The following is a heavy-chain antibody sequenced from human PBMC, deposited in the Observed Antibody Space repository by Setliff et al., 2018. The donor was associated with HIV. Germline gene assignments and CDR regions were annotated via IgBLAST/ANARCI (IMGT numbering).Heavy chain of an antibody. J-gene: IGHJ4*02. CDR3: ARDVLDLVISVYGF. Sequence: AASVKVSCKASGGTFSNYGMSWVRQAPGQGLEWMGGIIPISGTANYAQKFQGRVTITTDESTSTAYMELSGLRSEDTAVYYCARDVLDLVISVYGFWGQGIPVTVSS. CDR2: IIPISGTA. CDR1: GGTFSNYG. D-gene: IGHD3-22*01. V-gene: IGHV1-69*05.